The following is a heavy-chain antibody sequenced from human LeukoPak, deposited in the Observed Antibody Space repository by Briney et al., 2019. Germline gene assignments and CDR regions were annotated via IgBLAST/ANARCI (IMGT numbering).Heavy chain of an antibody. V-gene: IGHV3-30*03. CDR3: ATDGMITFGGVITVYYFDY. CDR1: GFTFSSYG. D-gene: IGHD3-16*02. J-gene: IGHJ4*02. Sequence: GSLRLSCAASGFTFSSYGMHWVRQAPGKGLEGVAVISYDGSNKYYADSVKGRFTISRDNSKNTLYLQMNSLRTEDTAVYYCATDGMITFGGVITVYYFDYWGQGTLVTVSS. CDR2: ISYDGSNK.